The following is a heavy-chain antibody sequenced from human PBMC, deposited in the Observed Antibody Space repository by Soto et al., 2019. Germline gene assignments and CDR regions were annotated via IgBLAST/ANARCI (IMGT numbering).Heavy chain of an antibody. J-gene: IGHJ6*02. Sequence: AASVKVSCKTSGGTFSSYAISWVRQAPGQGLEWMGGIVPLFRTTNYAQKFQGRVTITADTSTYTGYMELSGLRSGDTAVYYCARGGYRSTCSNLLYHCGLDVWGQGTTVTVSS. CDR3: ARGGYRSTCSNLLYHCGLDV. CDR1: GGTFSSYA. V-gene: IGHV1-69*06. D-gene: IGHD6-13*01. CDR2: IVPLFRTT.